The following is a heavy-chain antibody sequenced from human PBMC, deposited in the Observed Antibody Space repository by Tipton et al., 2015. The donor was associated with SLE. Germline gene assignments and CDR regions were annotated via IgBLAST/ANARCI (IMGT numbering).Heavy chain of an antibody. D-gene: IGHD5-12*01. V-gene: IGHV4-34*01. Sequence: TLSLTCAVYGGSFSGYYWSWIRQPQGKGMEWIGEINHSGSTNYNPSLKSRVTISVDTSKNQFSLKLSSVTAADTAVYYCATGYDFQTGWFQHWGQGTLVTVSS. CDR3: ATGYDFQTGWFQH. CDR1: GGSFSGYY. CDR2: INHSGST. J-gene: IGHJ1*01.